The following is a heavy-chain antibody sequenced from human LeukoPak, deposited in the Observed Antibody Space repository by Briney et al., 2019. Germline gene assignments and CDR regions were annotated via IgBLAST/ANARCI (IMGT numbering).Heavy chain of an antibody. V-gene: IGHV5-51*01. CDR1: GYSFTSYW. CDR2: IYPGDSDT. CDR3: ARRAYYDNYFDY. D-gene: IGHD3-22*01. Sequence: GESLKISCKASGYSFTSYWIGCVRQMPGKGLEWMGIIYPGDSDTRYSPSFQGQVTISADKSISTAYLQWSSLKAADTAMYYCARRAYYDNYFDYWGQGTLVTVSS. J-gene: IGHJ4*02.